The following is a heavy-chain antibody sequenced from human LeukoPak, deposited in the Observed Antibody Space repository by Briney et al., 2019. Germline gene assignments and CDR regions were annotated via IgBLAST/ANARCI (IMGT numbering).Heavy chain of an antibody. CDR3: ASTYRSYSLDTFDI. CDR2: ISAYNGNT. D-gene: IGHD1-26*01. Sequence: ASVKVSCKASGYTFTSYGISWVRQAPGQGLEWRGWISAYNGNTNYAQKLQGRVTMTTDTSTSTAYMELRSLRSDDTAVYYCASTYRSYSLDTFDIWGQGTMVTVSS. V-gene: IGHV1-18*01. CDR1: GYTFTSYG. J-gene: IGHJ3*02.